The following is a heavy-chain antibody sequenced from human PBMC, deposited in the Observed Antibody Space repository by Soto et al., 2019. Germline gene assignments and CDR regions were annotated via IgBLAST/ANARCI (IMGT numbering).Heavy chain of an antibody. CDR2: IYPGDSDT. D-gene: IGHD3-22*01. V-gene: IGHV5-51*01. CDR1: GYSFTTYW. J-gene: IGHJ3*02. Sequence: GESLKISCKGSGYSFTTYWIGWVRQMSGKGLEWMGIIYPGDSDTRYSPSFQGQVTISADKSISTAYLQWSSLKASDTALYYCARSGGYYYERSGYRDALDIWGQGTMVTVS. CDR3: ARSGGYYYERSGYRDALDI.